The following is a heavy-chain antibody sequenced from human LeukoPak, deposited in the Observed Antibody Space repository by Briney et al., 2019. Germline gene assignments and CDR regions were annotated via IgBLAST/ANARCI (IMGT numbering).Heavy chain of an antibody. Sequence: GASVKVSCKASGGTFSSYAISWVRQAPGQGLEWMGGIIPIFGTANYAQKFQGRVTITADKSTSTAYMELSSLRSEDTAVYYCASRLVYGSGSSDYWGQGTLVTVSS. CDR1: GGTFSSYA. J-gene: IGHJ4*02. CDR3: ASRLVYGSGSSDY. D-gene: IGHD3-10*01. CDR2: IIPIFGTA. V-gene: IGHV1-69*06.